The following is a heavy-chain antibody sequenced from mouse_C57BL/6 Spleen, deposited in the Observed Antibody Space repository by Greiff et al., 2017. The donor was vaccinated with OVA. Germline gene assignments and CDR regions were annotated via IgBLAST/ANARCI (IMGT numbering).Heavy chain of an antibody. J-gene: IGHJ4*01. V-gene: IGHV1-74*01. CDR2: IHPSDSDT. Sequence: VQLQQPGAELVKPGASVKVFCKASGYTFTSYWMHWVKQRPGQGLEWIGRIHPSDSDTNYNQKFKGKATLTVDKSSSTAYMQLSSLTSEDSAVYYCAIGEDDYEYAMDYWGQGTSVTVSS. CDR3: AIGEDDYEYAMDY. D-gene: IGHD2-4*01. CDR1: GYTFTSYW.